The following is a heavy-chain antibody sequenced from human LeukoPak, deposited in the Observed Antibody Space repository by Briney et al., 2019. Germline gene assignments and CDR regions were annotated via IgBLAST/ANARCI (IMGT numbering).Heavy chain of an antibody. CDR2: ISGSGDKT. Sequence: PGGSLRLSCAASGFSLSTYALSWVRQAPGGGLEWVAAISGSGDKTYHADSVKGRFTISKDNSENRLSLQMESLRAEDTAVYFCAKDTTAWWYHRAYMNVWGKGTTVTVSS. CDR1: GFSLSTYA. D-gene: IGHD2-15*01. J-gene: IGHJ6*03. V-gene: IGHV3-23*01. CDR3: AKDTTAWWYHRAYMNV.